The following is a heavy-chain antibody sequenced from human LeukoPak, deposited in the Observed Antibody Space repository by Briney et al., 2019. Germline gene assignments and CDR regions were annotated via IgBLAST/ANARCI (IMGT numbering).Heavy chain of an antibody. CDR1: GGSISSYY. V-gene: IGHV4-59*01. J-gene: IGHJ3*02. CDR2: IYYSGST. D-gene: IGHD3-10*01. CDR3: ARDSVSLDAFDI. Sequence: SETLSLTCTVSGGSISSYYWSWIRQPPGKGLGWIGYIYYSGSTNYNPSLKSRVTISVDTSKNQFSLKLSSVTAADTAVYYCARDSVSLDAFDIWGQGTMVTVSS.